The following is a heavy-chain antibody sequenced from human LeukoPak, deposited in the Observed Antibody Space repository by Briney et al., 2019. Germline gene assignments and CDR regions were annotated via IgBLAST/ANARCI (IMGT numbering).Heavy chain of an antibody. CDR1: GFTFDDYT. Sequence: GGSLRLSCAASGFTFDDYTMHWVRQAPGKGLEWVSLISCDGGSTYYADSVKGRFTISRDNSKNSLYLQMNSMRTEDTALYYCEKEAPADGHLLSYYFDYWGQGTLVTVSS. J-gene: IGHJ4*02. CDR3: EKEAPADGHLLSYYFDY. D-gene: IGHD1-26*01. CDR2: ISCDGGST. V-gene: IGHV3-43*01.